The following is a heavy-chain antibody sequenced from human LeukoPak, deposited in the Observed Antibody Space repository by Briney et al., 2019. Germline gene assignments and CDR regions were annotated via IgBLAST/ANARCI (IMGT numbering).Heavy chain of an antibody. CDR3: ARDGPGDVGFDY. CDR1: GGSFSGYY. J-gene: IGHJ4*02. D-gene: IGHD7-27*01. CDR2: INHSGST. V-gene: IGHV4-34*01. Sequence: SETLSLTCAVYGGSFSGYYWSWIRQPPGKGLEWIGEINHSGSTNYNPSLKSRVTISVDTSKNQFSLKLTSVTAADTAVYYCARDGPGDVGFDYWGQGTLVTVSS.